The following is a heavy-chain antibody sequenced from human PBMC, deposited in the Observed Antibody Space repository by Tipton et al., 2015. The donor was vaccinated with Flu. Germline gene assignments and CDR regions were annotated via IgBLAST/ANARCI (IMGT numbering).Heavy chain of an antibody. CDR2: TNHSGGT. J-gene: IGHJ5*02. D-gene: IGHD3-10*01. Sequence: TLSLTCAVNDGSFLNYVWTWIRQSPGKGLEWIGETNHSGGTKYNPSLKSRVTISLDTSKNHFFLNLTSMTAADTAMYYCARFGVSPRNGFDPWGQGTLVTVSS. CDR3: ARFGVSPRNGFDP. CDR1: DGSFLNYV. V-gene: IGHV4-34*01.